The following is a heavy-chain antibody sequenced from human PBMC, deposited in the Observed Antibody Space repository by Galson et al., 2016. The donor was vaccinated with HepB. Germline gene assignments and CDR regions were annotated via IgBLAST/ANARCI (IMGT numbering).Heavy chain of an antibody. J-gene: IGHJ4*02. CDR1: GFTFNDYG. D-gene: IGHD3-3*01. CDR3: ARDGVPNYDFWTGFYYFDH. V-gene: IGHV3-33*01. Sequence: SLRLSCAASGFTFNDYGMHWVRQAPGKGLEWVAVIWGDGSNRYYGDSVRGRFTISRDNARKTLYLQMDRLRPEDTAVYFCARDGVPNYDFWTGFYYFDHRGQGNLVTVSS. CDR2: IWGDGSNR.